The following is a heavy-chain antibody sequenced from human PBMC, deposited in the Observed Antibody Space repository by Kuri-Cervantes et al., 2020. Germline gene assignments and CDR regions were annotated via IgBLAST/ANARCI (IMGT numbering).Heavy chain of an antibody. J-gene: IGHJ4*02. Sequence: SETLSLTCAVYSGSFSGYYWSWIRQPPGKGLEWIGEINHSGSTNYNPSLKSRVTISVDTSKNQFSLKLSSVTAADTAVYYGARRDYYFDYWGQGTLVTVSS. CDR1: SGSFSGYY. V-gene: IGHV4-34*01. CDR3: ARRDYYFDY. CDR2: INHSGST.